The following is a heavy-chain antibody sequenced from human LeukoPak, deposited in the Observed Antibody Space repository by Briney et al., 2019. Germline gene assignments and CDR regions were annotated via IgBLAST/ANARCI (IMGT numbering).Heavy chain of an antibody. CDR2: IRSKAYGGTT. D-gene: IGHD5-12*01. J-gene: IGHJ4*02. CDR3: TRADSGYGAWY. V-gene: IGHV3-49*03. CDR1: GFTFCDYA. Sequence: GGSLRLSCTASGFTFCDYAMSWFRQAPGKGLEWVGFIRSKAYGGTTEYAASVKGRFTISRDDSKSIAYLQMNSLKTEDTAVYYCTRADSGYGAWYWGQGTLVTVSS.